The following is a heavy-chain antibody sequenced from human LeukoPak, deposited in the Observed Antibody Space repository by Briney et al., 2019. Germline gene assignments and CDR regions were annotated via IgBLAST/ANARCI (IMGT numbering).Heavy chain of an antibody. CDR2: ISYDGSNK. CDR3: AKDASRYYDILTGYHDY. J-gene: IGHJ4*02. Sequence: PGGSLRLSCAASGFTFSSYGMHWVRQAPGKGLEWVAVISYDGSNKYYADSVKGRFTISRDNSKNTLYLQMNSLRAEDTAVYYCAKDASRYYDILTGYHDYWGQGTLVTVSS. CDR1: GFTFSSYG. D-gene: IGHD3-9*01. V-gene: IGHV3-30*18.